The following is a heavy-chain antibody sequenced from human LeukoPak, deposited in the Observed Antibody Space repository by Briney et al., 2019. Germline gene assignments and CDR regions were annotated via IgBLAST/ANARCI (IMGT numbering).Heavy chain of an antibody. CDR2: IKKDGSER. CDR1: GFTFSSYW. Sequence: PGGSLRLSCAASGFTFSSYWMTWVRQAPGKGLEWVANIKKDGSERYYVDSVKGRFTISRDNAKNSLYLQMNSLRAEDTAVYYCARDGGIFGVGNFDCWGQGTLVTVSS. CDR3: ARDGGIFGVGNFDC. V-gene: IGHV3-7*01. D-gene: IGHD3-3*01. J-gene: IGHJ4*02.